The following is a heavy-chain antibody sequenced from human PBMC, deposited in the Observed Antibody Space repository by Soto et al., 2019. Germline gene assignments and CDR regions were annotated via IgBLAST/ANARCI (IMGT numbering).Heavy chain of an antibody. CDR2: IIPIFGTA. CDR3: ARAAVTGRYYGLDV. J-gene: IGHJ6*02. CDR1: GGTFSRYS. V-gene: IGHV1-69*01. D-gene: IGHD4-17*01. Sequence: QVQLVQSGAEVKKPGSSVKVSCKASGGTFSRYSISWVRQAPGQGFEWMGGIIPIFGTANYAQKFQGRVTITAHDPTSTAYMEVSSLRSEYTAVYYCARAAVTGRYYGLDVGGQGTTVPVSS.